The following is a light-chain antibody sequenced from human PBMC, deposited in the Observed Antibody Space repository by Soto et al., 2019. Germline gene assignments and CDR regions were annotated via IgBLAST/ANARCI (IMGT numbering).Light chain of an antibody. CDR3: QQYNSYLYT. CDR2: GAS. CDR1: QSIGHW. Sequence: DIQMTQSPSTLSASVGDRVTITCRASQSIGHWLAWYQQKPGKAPKVLIYGASSLESGVPSRVSGSGSGTEFTLTSSSLQPDDFAPYYCQQYNSYLYTFGQGTKLEIK. V-gene: IGKV1-5*03. J-gene: IGKJ2*01.